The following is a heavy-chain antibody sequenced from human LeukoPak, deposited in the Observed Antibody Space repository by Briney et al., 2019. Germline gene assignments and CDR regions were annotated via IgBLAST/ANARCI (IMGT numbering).Heavy chain of an antibody. Sequence: PSETLSLTCTVSGDSISSSSYYWGWIRQPPGKGLEWIGSIYDSGSTYYKPSLKSRVTISVDTSKNQFSLKVSSVTAADTAVYYCARMVGSGSYYGMDVWAKGPRSPSP. J-gene: IGHJ6*02. CDR3: ARMVGSGSYYGMDV. CDR2: IYDSGST. D-gene: IGHD3-10*01. CDR1: GDSISSSSYY. V-gene: IGHV4-39*07.